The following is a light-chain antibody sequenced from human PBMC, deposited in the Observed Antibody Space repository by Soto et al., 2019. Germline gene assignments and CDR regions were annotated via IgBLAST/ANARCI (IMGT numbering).Light chain of an antibody. Sequence: EIVLTQSPGTLSLSPGERATLSCRASQSVSSSYLAWYQQKPGQAPRLLIYGASNRATGIPDRFSGSGSGTEFTLTISSLQSEDFAVYYCQQYNNWPLTFGQGTRLEI. CDR1: QSVSSSY. CDR2: GAS. CDR3: QQYNNWPLT. J-gene: IGKJ5*01. V-gene: IGKV3-20*01.